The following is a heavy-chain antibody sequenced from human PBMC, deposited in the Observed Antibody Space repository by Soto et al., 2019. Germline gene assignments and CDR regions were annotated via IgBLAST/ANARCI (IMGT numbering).Heavy chain of an antibody. CDR1: GGSVSSGDYY. CDR2: IYYSGNT. V-gene: IGHV4-61*08. Sequence: SETLSLTCTVSGGSVSSGDYYWSWIRQPPGKGLEWIGYIYYSGNTNYNPSLKSRVIISVDTSKNLFSLKLTSVTAADTAVYYCARIPVDTSMIYWLDPWGQGXLVTVSS. J-gene: IGHJ5*02. D-gene: IGHD5-18*01. CDR3: ARIPVDTSMIYWLDP.